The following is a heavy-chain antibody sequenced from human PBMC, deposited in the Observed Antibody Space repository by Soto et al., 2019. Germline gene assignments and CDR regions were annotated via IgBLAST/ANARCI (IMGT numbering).Heavy chain of an antibody. J-gene: IGHJ4*02. V-gene: IGHV4-31*03. CDR1: GGSISSGGYY. D-gene: IGHD1-26*01. CDR3: AREGGIVGATAADY. CDR2: IYYSGST. Sequence: QVQLQESGPGLVKPSQTLSLTCTVSGGSISSGGYYWSWIRQHPGKGLEWIGYIYYSGSTYYNPSLKSRVTISEDPSKNHCSLKLSSVTAADTAVYYCAREGGIVGATAADYWGQGTLVTVSS.